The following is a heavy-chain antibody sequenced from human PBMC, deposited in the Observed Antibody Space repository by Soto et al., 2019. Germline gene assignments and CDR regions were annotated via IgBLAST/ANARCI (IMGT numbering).Heavy chain of an antibody. CDR3: ARDDVFCDGGLCYGVRLDV. CDR1: GFTVSSKY. V-gene: IGHV3-66*01. CDR2: IQSGGPT. Sequence: EVHLVESGGGLVQPGGSLRLSCAASGFTVSSKYMSWVRQAPGKGLEWVSLIQSGGPTYYADSVKGRFTISRDTSANTLHLEMDSLGAEDTAVYYWARDDVFCDGGLCYGVRLDVWGKGTTVTVSS. D-gene: IGHD2-15*01. J-gene: IGHJ6*04.